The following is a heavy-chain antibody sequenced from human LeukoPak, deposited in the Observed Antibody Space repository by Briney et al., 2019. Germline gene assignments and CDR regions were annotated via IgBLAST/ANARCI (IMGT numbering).Heavy chain of an antibody. D-gene: IGHD3-22*01. CDR3: ARGPGSSGGAYVGDY. CDR2: IDGGGSST. CDR1: GFTFSYHW. Sequence: AGGPLRLSCGASGFTFSYHWMDWVRQVPGKGLVWVSRIDGGGSSTSYADSVKGRFSISRDNAKSTLYLQMSSLRAEDTAVYYCARGPGSSGGAYVGDYWGPGTLVTVSS. J-gene: IGHJ4*01. V-gene: IGHV3-74*01.